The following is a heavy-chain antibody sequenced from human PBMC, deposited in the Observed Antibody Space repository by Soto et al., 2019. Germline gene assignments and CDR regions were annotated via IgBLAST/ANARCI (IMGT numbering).Heavy chain of an antibody. CDR3: VRGQKIIVLAFDV. V-gene: IGHV4-30-4*01. Sequence: PSETLSLTCTVSGASVNNGDHYWSWIRQSPGKGLEWLGYINYSGSTFYNPSLKSRVTISVDTSKNQFSLELNSVTAADTAVYYCVRGQKIIVLAFDVWGQGTMVTVSS. J-gene: IGHJ3*01. D-gene: IGHD3-16*02. CDR1: GASVNNGDHY. CDR2: INYSGST.